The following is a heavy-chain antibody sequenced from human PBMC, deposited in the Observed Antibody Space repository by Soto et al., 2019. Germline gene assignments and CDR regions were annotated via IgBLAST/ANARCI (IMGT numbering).Heavy chain of an antibody. V-gene: IGHV3-30*18. CDR2: ISYDGSNK. CDR1: GFTFSSYG. Sequence: PGGSLRLSCAASGFTFSSYGMHWVRQAPGKGLEWVAVISYDGSNKYYADSVKGRFTISRDNSKNTLYLQMNSLRAEDTAVYYCAKDLEGYCTTTSCYTYFGLDVWGQGTTVTVSS. CDR3: AKDLEGYCTTTSCYTYFGLDV. D-gene: IGHD2-2*01. J-gene: IGHJ6*02.